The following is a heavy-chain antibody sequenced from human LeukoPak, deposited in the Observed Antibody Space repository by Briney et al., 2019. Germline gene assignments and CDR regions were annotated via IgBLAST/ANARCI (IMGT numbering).Heavy chain of an antibody. CDR3: TTEGTLFSGDSSGSSHLEILVLDY. CDR2: IKSKTDGGTT. V-gene: IGHV3-15*01. CDR1: GLTFNNAW. D-gene: IGHD3-22*01. Sequence: GGSLRLSCAASGLTFNNAWMSWVRQAPGKGLERVGRIKSKTDGGTTDYAAPVKGRFTISRDDSKNTLYLQMNSLKTEDTAVYYCTTEGTLFSGDSSGSSHLEILVLDYWGQGTLVTVSS. J-gene: IGHJ4*02.